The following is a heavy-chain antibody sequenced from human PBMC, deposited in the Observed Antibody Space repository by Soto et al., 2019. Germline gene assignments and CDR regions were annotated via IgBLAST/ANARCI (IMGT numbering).Heavy chain of an antibody. CDR1: GGTFSSYA. CDR3: ARDLGYSQEVGWFDP. CDR2: IIPIFGTA. V-gene: IGHV1-69*01. J-gene: IGHJ5*02. D-gene: IGHD5-18*01. Sequence: QVQLVQSGAEVKKPGSSVKVSCKASGGTFSSYAISWVRQAPGQGLEWMGGIIPIFGTANYAQKFQGRVTITADESTSTAYMELNSLRSEDTAVYYCARDLGYSQEVGWFDPWDQGTLVTVSS.